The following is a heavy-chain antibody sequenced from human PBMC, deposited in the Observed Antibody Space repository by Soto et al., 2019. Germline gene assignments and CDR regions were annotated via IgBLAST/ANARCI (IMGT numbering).Heavy chain of an antibody. CDR1: GFTFSSYG. J-gene: IGHJ4*02. D-gene: IGHD4-17*01. CDR3: AKDRGALRWSEEHFYFDY. V-gene: IGHV3-30*18. Sequence: GGSLRLSCGASGFTFSSYGMHWVRQAPGKGLEWVAVILYDGSKQYYADSMKGRFTISRDNSKNTLYLQMNSLRAEDTALYYCAKDRGALRWSEEHFYFDYWGQGTLVTVSS. CDR2: ILYDGSKQ.